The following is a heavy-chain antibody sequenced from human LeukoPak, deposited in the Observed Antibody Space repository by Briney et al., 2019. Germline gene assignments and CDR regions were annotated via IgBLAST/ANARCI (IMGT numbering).Heavy chain of an antibody. CDR1: GFTFSSYS. Sequence: GGSLRLSCAASGFTFSSYSMNWVRQAPGKGLEWVSSISSSSSYIYYADSVKGRFTISRDNAKNSLYLQMNSLRAEDTAVYYCARTEKRWTYYNGSVDYWGQGTLVTVSS. J-gene: IGHJ4*02. CDR2: ISSSSSYI. CDR3: ARTEKRWTYYNGSVDY. V-gene: IGHV3-21*01. D-gene: IGHD3-10*01.